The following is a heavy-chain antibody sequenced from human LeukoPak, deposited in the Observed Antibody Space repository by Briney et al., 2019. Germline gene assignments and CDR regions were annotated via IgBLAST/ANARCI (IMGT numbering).Heavy chain of an antibody. CDR3: ARDDVVVVPAAINDGMDV. CDR2: INSDGSST. V-gene: IGHV3-74*01. D-gene: IGHD2-2*01. J-gene: IGHJ6*04. CDR1: GFTFSSYW. Sequence: GGSLRLSCAASGFTFSSYWMHWVRQAPGKGLVWVPRINSDGSSTSYADSVKGRFTISRDNAKNTLYLQMNSLRAEDTAVYYCARDDVVVVPAAINDGMDVWGKGTTVTVSS.